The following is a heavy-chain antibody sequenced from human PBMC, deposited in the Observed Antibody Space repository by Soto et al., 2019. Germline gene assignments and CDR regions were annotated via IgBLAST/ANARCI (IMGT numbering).Heavy chain of an antibody. D-gene: IGHD2-2*01. Sequence: EVQLLESGGGLVQPGGSLRLSCEVSGFTFSSYAMSWVRQAPGKGLEWVPAISGNSDSTQYADPVKARFIISRDNAKKRLYQQLNSLKAENTARYYCATLPRVPSVRVYYYDMDVWGQGTAVTVSS. CDR3: ATLPRVPSVRVYYYDMDV. V-gene: IGHV3-23*01. CDR2: ISGNSDST. J-gene: IGHJ6*02. CDR1: GFTFSSYA.